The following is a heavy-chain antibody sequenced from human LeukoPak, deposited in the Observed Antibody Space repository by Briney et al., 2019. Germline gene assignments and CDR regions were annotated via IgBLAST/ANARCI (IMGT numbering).Heavy chain of an antibody. J-gene: IGHJ5*02. CDR2: IYYSGST. CDR1: GGSLSSSSYC. V-gene: IGHV4-39*01. CDR3: ARLTPSPRPHWFDP. Sequence: SETLSLTCTVSGGSLSSSSYCCGWIRQPPGKGLEWIGCIYYSGSTYYNPSLKSRVTISVDTSKNQFSLKLSSVTAADTAVYYCARLTPSPRPHWFDPWGQGTLVTVSS. D-gene: IGHD6-6*01.